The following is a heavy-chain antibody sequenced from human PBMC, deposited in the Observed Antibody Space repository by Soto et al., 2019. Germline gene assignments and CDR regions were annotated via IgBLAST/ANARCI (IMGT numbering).Heavy chain of an antibody. D-gene: IGHD3-10*01. CDR2: INHSGST. V-gene: IGHV4-34*01. Sequence: PSETLSLTCAVYGGSFSGYYCSWIRQPPWKGLEWIGEINHSGSTNYNPSLKSRVTISVDTSKNQFSLKLSSVTAADTAVYYCAVWGKNYYGSGSYYTFFPLNWFDPCGQGTLVTVSS. CDR3: AVWGKNYYGSGSYYTFFPLNWFDP. J-gene: IGHJ5*02. CDR1: GGSFSGYY.